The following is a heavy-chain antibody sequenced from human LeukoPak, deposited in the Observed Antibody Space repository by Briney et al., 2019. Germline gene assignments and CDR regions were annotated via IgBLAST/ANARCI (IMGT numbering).Heavy chain of an antibody. V-gene: IGHV3-23*01. Sequence: GGSLRLSCAASGFTFSNYGMSWVRQAPGKGLEWVSDISGSGDFTYYADSVKGRFAISRDKSKKTLYLQMNSLRVEDTAVYYCAKDGARDGYNYPDHWGQGTLVTVSS. CDR3: AKDGARDGYNYPDH. J-gene: IGHJ4*02. CDR2: ISGSGDFT. D-gene: IGHD5-24*01. CDR1: GFTFSNYG.